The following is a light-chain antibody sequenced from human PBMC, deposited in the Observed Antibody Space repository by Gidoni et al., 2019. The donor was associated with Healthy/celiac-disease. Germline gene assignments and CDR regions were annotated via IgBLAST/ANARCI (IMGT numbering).Light chain of an antibody. CDR3: AAWDDSLSGWV. Sequence: QSLLTQPPSPSGPAAQRVTISCSGSSSNIGSNYVYWYQQLPGTAPKLLIYRNNQRPSGVPDRFSGSKSGTSASLAISGLRSEDEADYYCAAWDDSLSGWVFGGGTKLTVL. CDR1: SSNIGSNY. CDR2: RNN. V-gene: IGLV1-47*01. J-gene: IGLJ3*02.